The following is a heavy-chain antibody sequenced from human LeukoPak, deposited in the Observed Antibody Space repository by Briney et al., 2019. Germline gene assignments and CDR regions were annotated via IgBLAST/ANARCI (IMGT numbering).Heavy chain of an antibody. Sequence: GGSLRLSCAVSGFTVSSNYMSWVRQAPGKGLEWVSVIYDIGNTYYTDSVKGRFTISIDTSKNTVYLQMNSLRAEDTAVYYCARGGMRRPYDCWGQGALVTVSS. V-gene: IGHV3-53*01. CDR1: GFTVSSNY. D-gene: IGHD1-14*01. CDR3: ARGGMRRPYDC. CDR2: IYDIGNT. J-gene: IGHJ4*02.